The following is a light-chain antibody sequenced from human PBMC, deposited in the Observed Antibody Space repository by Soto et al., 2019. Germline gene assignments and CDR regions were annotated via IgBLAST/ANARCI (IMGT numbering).Light chain of an antibody. CDR1: SGHSSYA. CDR3: QTWGTGIPWV. CDR2: LNSDGSH. Sequence: QAVVTQSLSASASLGASVKLTCTLSSGHSSYAIAWHQQQPEKGPRYLMKLNSDGSHSKGDGIPDRFSGSSSGAERYLTISSLQSEDEADYYCQTWGTGIPWVFGGGTKLTVL. J-gene: IGLJ3*02. V-gene: IGLV4-69*01.